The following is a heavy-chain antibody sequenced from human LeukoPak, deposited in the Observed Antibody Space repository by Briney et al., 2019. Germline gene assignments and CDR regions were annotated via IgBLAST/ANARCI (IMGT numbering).Heavy chain of an antibody. D-gene: IGHD5-12*01. Sequence: SETLSLTYTVSGGSISSYYWSWIRQPAGKGLEWIGRIYTTGSTNYNPSLKSRVTISIDKSKNQFSLKLSSVTAADTAVYYCARGDTVATGLYDYWGQGTLVTVSS. CDR2: IYTTGST. CDR3: ARGDTVATGLYDY. J-gene: IGHJ4*02. CDR1: GGSISSYY. V-gene: IGHV4-4*07.